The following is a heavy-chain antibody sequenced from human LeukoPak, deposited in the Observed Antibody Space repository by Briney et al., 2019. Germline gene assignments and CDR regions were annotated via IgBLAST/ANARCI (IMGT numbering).Heavy chain of an antibody. CDR1: GGSISSYY. CDR3: ARGLGKDSSSWYFHYYYYYYMDV. CDR2: IYYSGST. D-gene: IGHD6-13*01. V-gene: IGHV4-59*01. J-gene: IGHJ6*03. Sequence: SETLSLTCTVSGGSISSYYWSWIRQPPGKGLEWIGYIYYSGSTNYNPSLKSRVTISVDTSKNQFSLKLSSVTAADTAVYYCARGLGKDSSSWYFHYYYYYYMDVWGKGTTVTVSS.